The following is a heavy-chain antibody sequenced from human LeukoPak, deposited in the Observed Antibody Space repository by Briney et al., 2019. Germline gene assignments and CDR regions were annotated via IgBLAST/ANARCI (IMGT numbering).Heavy chain of an antibody. V-gene: IGHV4-39*01. J-gene: IGHJ6*03. Sequence: SETLSLTXTVSGGSISSSSYYWGWIRQPPGEGLEWIGSIYYSGSTYYNPSLKSRVTISVDTSKNQFSLKLSSVTAADTAVYYCARSGYDFWSGYRPYMDVWGKGTTVTVSS. CDR2: IYYSGST. D-gene: IGHD3-3*01. CDR3: ARSGYDFWSGYRPYMDV. CDR1: GGSISSSSYY.